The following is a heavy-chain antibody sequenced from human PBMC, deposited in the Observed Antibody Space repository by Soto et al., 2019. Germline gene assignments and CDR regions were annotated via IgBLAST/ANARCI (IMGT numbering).Heavy chain of an antibody. Sequence: ASVKVSCKASGYTFTSYGISWVRQAPGQGLEWMGWISAYNGNTNYAQKLQGRVTMTTDTSTSTAYMELRSLRSDDTAVYYCVGPYSSSSFYYYYMDVWGKGTTVTVSS. CDR3: VGPYSSSSFYYYYMDV. J-gene: IGHJ6*03. D-gene: IGHD6-6*01. V-gene: IGHV1-18*01. CDR2: ISAYNGNT. CDR1: GYTFTSYG.